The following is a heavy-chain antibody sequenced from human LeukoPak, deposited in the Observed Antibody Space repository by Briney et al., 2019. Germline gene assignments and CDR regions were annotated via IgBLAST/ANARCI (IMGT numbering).Heavy chain of an antibody. CDR3: AKRGTTY. CDR1: GFTFSSYA. J-gene: IGHJ4*02. CDR2: ISDSGGST. D-gene: IGHD1-26*01. Sequence: GGSLRLSCAASGFTFSSYAMSWVRQAPGEGLEWVSAISDSGGSTNYADSVKGGVTISRDNSKNTRSLQTNSLGADDTAIYYCAKRGTTYWGQGTLVTVSS. V-gene: IGHV3-23*01.